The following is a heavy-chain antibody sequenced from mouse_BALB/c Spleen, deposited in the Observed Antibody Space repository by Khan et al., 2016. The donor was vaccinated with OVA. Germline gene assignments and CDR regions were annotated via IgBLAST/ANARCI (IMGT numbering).Heavy chain of an antibody. V-gene: IGHV9-3-1*01. CDR3: ARRPLSYFDY. CDR1: GYTFTNYG. CDR2: INTYTGDP. J-gene: IGHJ2*01. Sequence: QVRLQQSGPELKKPGETVKISCKASGYTFTNYGMNWVRQAPGKGLKWMGWINTYTGDPTYADDFKGRFAFSLETSASTAYLQIHNLENEDTATYFCARRPLSYFDYWGQGTTLTVSS.